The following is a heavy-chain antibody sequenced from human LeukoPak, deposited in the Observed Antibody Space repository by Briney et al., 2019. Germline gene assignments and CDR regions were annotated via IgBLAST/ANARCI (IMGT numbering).Heavy chain of an antibody. CDR2: ISGSSSTI. V-gene: IGHV3-48*01. D-gene: IGHD3-10*01. J-gene: IGHJ4*02. Sequence: GGSLRLSCAASGFTFSSYSMNWVRQAPGKGLEWGSYISGSSSTIYYADSVKGRFTISRDNGKNTLYLQMNSLRAEDTAVYYCAKGYYGSGSYYNKPTESFDYWGQGTLVTVSS. CDR3: AKGYYGSGSYYNKPTESFDY. CDR1: GFTFSSYS.